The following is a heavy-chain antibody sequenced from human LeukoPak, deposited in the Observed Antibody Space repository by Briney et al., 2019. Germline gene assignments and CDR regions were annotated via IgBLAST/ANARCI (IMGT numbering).Heavy chain of an antibody. CDR1: GYTFTSYG. Sequence: GASVKVSCKASGYTFTSYGISWVRQAPGQGLEWMGWISAYNGNTNYAQKLQGRVTMTTDTSTSTAYMELRSLRSDDTAVYYCARYQPTILGYCSGGSCYFDYWGQGTLVTVSS. CDR2: ISAYNGNT. CDR3: ARYQPTILGYCSGGSCYFDY. V-gene: IGHV1-18*01. J-gene: IGHJ4*02. D-gene: IGHD2-15*01.